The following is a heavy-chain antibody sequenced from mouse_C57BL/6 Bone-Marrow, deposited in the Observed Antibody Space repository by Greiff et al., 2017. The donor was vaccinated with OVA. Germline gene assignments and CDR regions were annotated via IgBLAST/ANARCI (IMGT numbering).Heavy chain of an antibody. Sequence: QVQLQQSGAELARPGASVKMSCKASGYTFTSYTMHWVKQRPGQGLEWIGYITPSSGYTKYNQKFKDKATLTADKSSSTAYMQLSSLTSEDSAVYYCARCDDYGDYFDYWGQGTTLTVSS. V-gene: IGHV1-4*01. J-gene: IGHJ2*01. CDR2: ITPSSGYT. D-gene: IGHD2-4*01. CDR3: ARCDDYGDYFDY. CDR1: GYTFTSYT.